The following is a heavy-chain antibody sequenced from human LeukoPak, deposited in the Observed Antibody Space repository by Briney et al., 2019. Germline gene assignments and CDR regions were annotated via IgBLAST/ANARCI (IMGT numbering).Heavy chain of an antibody. CDR1: GFTVSSNY. CDR2: IYSGGST. CDR3: ARICSSTSCASYYYYYMDV. V-gene: IGHV3-53*01. J-gene: IGHJ6*03. Sequence: GGSLRLSCAASGFTVSSNYMSWVRQAPGKGLEWVSVIYSGGSTYYADSVKGRFTISRDNSKNTLYLQMNSLRAEDTAVYYCARICSSTSCASYYYYYMDVRGKGTTVTVSS. D-gene: IGHD2-2*01.